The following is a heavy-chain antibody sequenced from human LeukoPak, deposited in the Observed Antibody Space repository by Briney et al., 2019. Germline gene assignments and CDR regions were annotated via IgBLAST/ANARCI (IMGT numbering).Heavy chain of an antibody. CDR2: INHSGST. V-gene: IGHV4-34*01. CDR1: GGSFSGYY. J-gene: IGHJ6*03. D-gene: IGHD6-6*01. CDR3: ARLEPYSSSWDYYYYYVDV. Sequence: PSETLSLTCAVYGGSFSGYYWSWIRQPPGKGLEWIGEINHSGSTNYNPSLKSRVTISVDTSKNQFSLKLSSVTAADTAVYYCARLEPYSSSWDYYYYYVDVWGKGTTVTVSS.